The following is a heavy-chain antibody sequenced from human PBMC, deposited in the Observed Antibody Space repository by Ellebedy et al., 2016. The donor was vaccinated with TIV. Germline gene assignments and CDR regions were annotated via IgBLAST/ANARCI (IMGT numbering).Heavy chain of an antibody. V-gene: IGHV3-7*04. CDR2: IKQDGSKK. CDR3: ARDREHLYAPPNY. Sequence: GESLKISCAASGFTFSSYWMSWVRQAPGKGLEWVANIKQDGSKKYYVDSVKGRFTISRDNAKNSLYLQMNSLRAADTAVYYCARDREHLYAPPNYWGQGTLVTVSS. J-gene: IGHJ4*02. CDR1: GFTFSSYW. D-gene: IGHD2-2*01.